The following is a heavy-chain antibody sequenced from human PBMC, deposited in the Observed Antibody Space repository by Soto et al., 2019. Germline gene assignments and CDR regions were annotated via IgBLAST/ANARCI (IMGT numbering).Heavy chain of an antibody. J-gene: IGHJ3*02. Sequence: EVQLLESGGGLVQPGGSLRLSCAASGFTFSSYAMSWVRQAPGKGLEWVSAISGSGGSTYYADSVKGRFTISRDNSKNTLYLQMNSLRAEDTAVYYCAKDCGGDCYRRDAFDIWGQGTMVTVSS. CDR1: GFTFSSYA. CDR3: AKDCGGDCYRRDAFDI. D-gene: IGHD2-21*02. CDR2: ISGSGGST. V-gene: IGHV3-23*01.